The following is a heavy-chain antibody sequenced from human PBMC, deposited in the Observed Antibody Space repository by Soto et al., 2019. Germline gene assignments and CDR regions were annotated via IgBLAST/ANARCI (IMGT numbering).Heavy chain of an antibody. Sequence: QVQLVESGVGLLKPGGSLRLSCAASGFTFSDYYMSWIRQAPGKGLEWVSYISSSGSTIYYAVSVKGRFTISRDNAKNSLYLQMNSLRAEDTAVYYSARDNPGEQWLVQRGWYFDLWGRGTLVIVSS. CDR1: GFTFSDYY. CDR2: ISSSGSTI. V-gene: IGHV3-11*01. D-gene: IGHD6-19*01. CDR3: ARDNPGEQWLVQRGWYFDL. J-gene: IGHJ2*01.